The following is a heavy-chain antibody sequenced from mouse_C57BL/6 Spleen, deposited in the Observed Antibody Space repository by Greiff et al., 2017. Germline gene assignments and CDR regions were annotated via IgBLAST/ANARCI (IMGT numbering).Heavy chain of an antibody. J-gene: IGHJ1*03. D-gene: IGHD1-1*01. CDR2: IDPSDSYT. CDR1: GYTFTSYW. Sequence: VQLQQPGAELVKPGASVKLSCTASGYTFTSYWMQWVKQRPGQGLEWIGEIDPSDSYTNYNQKFKGKATLTVDTSSSTAYMQLSSLTSEDSAVYYCARGDYGRYINGGSTGTTGTVTA. V-gene: IGHV1-50*01. CDR3: ARGDYGRYING.